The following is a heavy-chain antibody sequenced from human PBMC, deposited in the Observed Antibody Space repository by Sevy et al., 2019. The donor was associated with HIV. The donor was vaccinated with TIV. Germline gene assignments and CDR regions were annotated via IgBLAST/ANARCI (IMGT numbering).Heavy chain of an antibody. D-gene: IGHD3-3*01. CDR3: ARLGAELRFLEWFNYYGMDV. V-gene: IGHV1-2*06. CDR1: GYTFTGYY. CDR2: INPNSGGT. J-gene: IGHJ6*02. Sequence: ASVKVSCKASGYTFTGYYMHWVRQAPGQGLEWMGRINPNSGGTNYAQKFQGRVTMTRDTSISKANMELSRLRSDDTAVYYCARLGAELRFLEWFNYYGMDVWGQGTTVTVSS.